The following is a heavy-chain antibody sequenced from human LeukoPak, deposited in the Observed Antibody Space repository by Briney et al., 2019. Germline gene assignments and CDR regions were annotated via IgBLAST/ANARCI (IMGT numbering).Heavy chain of an antibody. J-gene: IGHJ5*02. CDR3: ARKGSGSYYRVGNNWFDP. CDR2: ISYDGSNK. Sequence: GSLRLSCAASGFTFSSYGMHWVRQAPGKGLEWVAVISYDGSNKYYADSVKGRFTISRDNAKNSLYLQMNSLRAEDTAVYYCARKGSGSYYRVGNNWFDPWGQGTLVTVSS. V-gene: IGHV3-30*03. D-gene: IGHD3-10*01. CDR1: GFTFSSYG.